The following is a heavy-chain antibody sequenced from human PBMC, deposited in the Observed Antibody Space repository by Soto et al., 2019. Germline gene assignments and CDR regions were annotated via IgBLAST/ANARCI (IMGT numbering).Heavy chain of an antibody. CDR3: ARGFVAAAGVKGWYFDL. Sequence: QVQLVQSGAEVKKPGSSVKVSCTASGGTFSSYAISWERQAPGQGLECMGGIIPIFGTANYAQKFQGRVKIYADESTSTAYRELSSMSSEDTAVYYCARGFVAAAGVKGWYFDLSGRGTLVTVSS. J-gene: IGHJ2*01. D-gene: IGHD6-13*01. CDR2: IIPIFGTA. V-gene: IGHV1-69*12. CDR1: GGTFSSYA.